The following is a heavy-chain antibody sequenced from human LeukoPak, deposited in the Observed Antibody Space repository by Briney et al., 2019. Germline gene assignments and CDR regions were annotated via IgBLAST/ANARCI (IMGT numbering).Heavy chain of an antibody. J-gene: IGHJ1*01. CDR2: IYYSGST. D-gene: IGHD3-16*01. CDR1: GGSFSGYY. Sequence: SETLSLTCAVYGGSFSGYYWSWIRQPPGKGLEWIGYIYYSGSTNYNPSLKSRVTISVDTSKNQFSLKLSSVTAADTAVYYCAREGLIRPGYFQHWGQGTLVTVSS. CDR3: AREGLIRPGYFQH. V-gene: IGHV4-59*01.